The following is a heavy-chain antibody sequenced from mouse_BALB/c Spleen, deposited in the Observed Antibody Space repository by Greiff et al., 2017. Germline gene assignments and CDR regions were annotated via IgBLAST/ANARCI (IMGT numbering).Heavy chain of an antibody. J-gene: IGHJ3*01. V-gene: IGHV2-9*02. CDR1: GFSLTSYG. Sequence: VKLMESGPGLVAPSQSLSITCTVSGFSLTSYGVHWVRQPPGKGLEWLGVIWAGGSTNYNSALMSRLSISKDNSKSQVFLKMNSLQTDDTAMYYCARGRDSSGYGGAYWGQGTLVTVSA. CDR3: ARGRDSSGYGGAY. CDR2: IWAGGST. D-gene: IGHD3-2*01.